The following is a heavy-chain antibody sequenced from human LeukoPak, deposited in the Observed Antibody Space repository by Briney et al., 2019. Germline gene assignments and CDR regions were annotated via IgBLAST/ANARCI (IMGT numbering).Heavy chain of an antibody. J-gene: IGHJ6*03. V-gene: IGHV3-48*03. CDR2: ISNSGSTI. Sequence: GGSLRLSCAASGFTFSSYEMNWVRQAPGKGLEWVSYISNSGSTIYYTDSVKGRFTISRDNAKNSLYLQMNSLRVEDTALYYCARGGISIFGVVIYMDVWGKGTTVTVSS. CDR3: ARGGISIFGVVIYMDV. CDR1: GFTFSSYE. D-gene: IGHD3-3*01.